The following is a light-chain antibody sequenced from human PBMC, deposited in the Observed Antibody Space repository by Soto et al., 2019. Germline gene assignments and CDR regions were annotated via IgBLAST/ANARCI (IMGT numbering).Light chain of an antibody. CDR1: QSVLYCSNNKTY. CDR2: WTS. V-gene: IGKV4-1*01. CDR3: QQYYSTPPT. Sequence: DIVITQSPDFLAVSLGERATINCKSSQSVLYCSNNKTYLAWYQQKPGQPPKLLIYWTSTRESGVPDRFSGSGSGTDFTLTISSLQAEDVAVYYCQQYYSTPPTCGGGTKVDI. J-gene: IGKJ4*01.